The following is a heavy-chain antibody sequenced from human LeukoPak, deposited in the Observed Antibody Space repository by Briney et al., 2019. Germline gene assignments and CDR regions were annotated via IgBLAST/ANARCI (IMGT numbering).Heavy chain of an antibody. CDR2: IVPMFGTA. J-gene: IGHJ4*02. V-gene: IGHV1-69*05. D-gene: IGHD3-16*02. Sequence: SVKVSCKASGGTFNSYAISWVRQAPGQGLEWMGGIVPMFGTANYAQKFQGRVTITTDESTSTAYLELSSLRSEDTAVCYCARPDKLRLGELSAFDHWGQGTLVTVSS. CDR3: ARPDKLRLGELSAFDH. CDR1: GGTFNSYA.